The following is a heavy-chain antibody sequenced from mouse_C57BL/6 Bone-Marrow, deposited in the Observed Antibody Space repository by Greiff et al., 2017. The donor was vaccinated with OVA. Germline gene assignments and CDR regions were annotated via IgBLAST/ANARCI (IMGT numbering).Heavy chain of an antibody. V-gene: IGHV1-76*01. J-gene: IGHJ2*01. CDR3: ARWRYGSSQL. CDR2: IYPGSGNT. D-gene: IGHD1-1*01. CDR1: GYTFTDYY. Sequence: QVQLQQSGAELVRPGASVKLSCKASGYTFTDYYINWVKQSPGQGLEWIARIYPGSGNTYYNEKFKGKATLTAEKSSSTAYMQLSSLTSEDSAVYFCARWRYGSSQLWGQGTTLTVSS.